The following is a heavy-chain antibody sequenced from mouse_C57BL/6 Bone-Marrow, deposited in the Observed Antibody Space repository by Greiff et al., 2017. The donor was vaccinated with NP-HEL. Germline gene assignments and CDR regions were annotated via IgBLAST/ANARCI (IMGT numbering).Heavy chain of an antibody. CDR2: ISNGGSYT. CDR3: ARDLYYAMDY. CDR1: GFTFSSYA. J-gene: IGHJ4*01. Sequence: EVKVVESGGGLVKPGGSLKLSCAASGFTFSSYAMSWVRQTPEKRLEWVATISNGGSYTYYTDNVKGSFTISRDNAKNNLYLQMRQRNSEDTAMYYCARDLYYAMDYWGQGTSVTVSS. V-gene: IGHV5-4*01.